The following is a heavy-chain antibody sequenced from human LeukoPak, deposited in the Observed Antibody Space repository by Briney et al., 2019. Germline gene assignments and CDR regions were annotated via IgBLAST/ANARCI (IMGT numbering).Heavy chain of an antibody. Sequence: TSETLSLTCAVYGGSFSGYYWSWIRQPPGKGLEWIGEINHSGSTNYNPSLKSRVTISVDTSKNQFSLKLSSVTAADTAVYYCARARSILLWFGATWFDPWGQGTLVTVSS. CDR1: GGSFSGYY. V-gene: IGHV4-34*01. J-gene: IGHJ5*02. CDR2: INHSGST. CDR3: ARARSILLWFGATWFDP. D-gene: IGHD3-10*01.